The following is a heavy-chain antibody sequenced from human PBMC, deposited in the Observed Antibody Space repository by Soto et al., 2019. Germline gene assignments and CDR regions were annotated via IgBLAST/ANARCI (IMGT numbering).Heavy chain of an antibody. CDR1: GGSISPYY. Sequence: QVQLQESGPGLVKPSETLSLTCTVSGGSISPYYWIWIRQSPGKGLEWIGYIHYSGSTNYNPSLKSRVTISVDTSKKQFSLKLRFVTAADTAVYYCARLQAVAGTGDWFDPWGQGTLVTVST. D-gene: IGHD6-19*01. CDR2: IHYSGST. J-gene: IGHJ5*02. CDR3: ARLQAVAGTGDWFDP. V-gene: IGHV4-59*08.